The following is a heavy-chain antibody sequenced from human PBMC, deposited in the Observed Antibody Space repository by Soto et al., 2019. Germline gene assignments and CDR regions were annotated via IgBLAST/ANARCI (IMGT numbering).Heavy chain of an antibody. D-gene: IGHD3-3*01. Sequence: QVQLQQWGAGLLKPSETLSLTCAVYGGSFSGYYWSWIRQPPGKGLEWIGEINHSGSTNYNPSLKMRVTISVDTAKNQVSLKLSSVTAADTAVYYCARAPLKYYDFWSGYCNNWFDPWGQGTLVTVSS. CDR3: ARAPLKYYDFWSGYCNNWFDP. CDR1: GGSFSGYY. CDR2: INHSGST. J-gene: IGHJ5*02. V-gene: IGHV4-34*01.